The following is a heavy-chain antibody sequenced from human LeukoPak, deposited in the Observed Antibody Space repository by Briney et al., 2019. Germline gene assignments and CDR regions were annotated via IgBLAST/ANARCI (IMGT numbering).Heavy chain of an antibody. CDR1: GYTFTGYY. V-gene: IGHV1-2*02. J-gene: IGHJ3*01. Sequence: ASVKVSCKASGYTFTGYYMHWVRQAPGQGLEWMGWINPNSGGTNYAQKFQGRVTMTRDTSISTAYMELSRLRSDDTAVYYCARLAYDQPHGWFDPWGQGTMVTVSS. CDR2: INPNSGGT. CDR3: ARLAYDQPHGWFDP. D-gene: IGHD3-10*01.